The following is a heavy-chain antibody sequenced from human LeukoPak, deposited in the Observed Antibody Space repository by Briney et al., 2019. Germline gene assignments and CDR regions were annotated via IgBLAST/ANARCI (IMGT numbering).Heavy chain of an antibody. CDR3: AGDDILTGYHDAFDI. CDR2: INHSGST. D-gene: IGHD3-9*01. CDR1: GGSFSGYY. J-gene: IGHJ3*02. V-gene: IGHV4-34*01. Sequence: PSETLSLTCAVYGGSFSGYYWSWIRQPPGKGLEWIGEINHSGSTNYNPSLKSRVTISVDTSKNQFSLKLSSVTAADTAVYYCAGDDILTGYHDAFDIWGQGTMVTVSS.